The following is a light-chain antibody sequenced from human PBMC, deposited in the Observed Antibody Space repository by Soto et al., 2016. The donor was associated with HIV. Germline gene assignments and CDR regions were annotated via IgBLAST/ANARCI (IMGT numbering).Light chain of an antibody. CDR3: QQYNSYPWT. CDR2: AAS. J-gene: IGKJ1*01. V-gene: IGKV1-39*01. CDR1: QSISSY. Sequence: DIQMTQSPSSLSASVGDRVTITCRASQSISSYLNWYQQKPGKAPKLLIYAASSLQSGVPSRFSGSGSGTDFTLTISSLQPEDFATYYCQQYNSYPWTFGQGTKGGNQT.